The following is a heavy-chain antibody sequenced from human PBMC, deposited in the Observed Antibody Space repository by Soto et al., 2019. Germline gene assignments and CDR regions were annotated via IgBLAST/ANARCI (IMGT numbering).Heavy chain of an antibody. CDR3: ARGRIAARPYNWFDP. J-gene: IGHJ5*02. CDR2: INPNSGGT. Sequence: ASVKVSCKASGYAFTGYYMHWVRQAPGQGLEWMGWINPNSGGTNYAQKFQGWVTMTRDTSISTAYMELSRLRSDDTAVYYCARGRIAARPYNWFDPWGQGTLVTVSS. D-gene: IGHD6-6*01. V-gene: IGHV1-2*04. CDR1: GYAFTGYY.